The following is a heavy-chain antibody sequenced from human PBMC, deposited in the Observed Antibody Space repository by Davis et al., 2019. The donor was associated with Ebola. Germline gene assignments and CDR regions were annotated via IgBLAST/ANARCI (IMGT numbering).Heavy chain of an antibody. CDR3: AGSSIRHSDLWYSLDY. CDR2: IYSGGDT. Sequence: GESLKISCAASGFTFSDYYMTWVRQGPGKGLEWVSVIYSGGDTYYGDSAKGRFSISRDNSKNTLYLQMSSLRAEDSAVYYCAGSSIRHSDLWYSLDYWGHGTQVTVSS. J-gene: IGHJ4*01. V-gene: IGHV3-66*02. CDR1: GFTFSDYY. D-gene: IGHD2-15*01.